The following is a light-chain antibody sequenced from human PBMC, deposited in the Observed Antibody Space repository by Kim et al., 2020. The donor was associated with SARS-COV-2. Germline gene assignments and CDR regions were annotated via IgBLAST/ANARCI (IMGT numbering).Light chain of an antibody. CDR3: QSADSSGAYGV. CDR2: KDD. V-gene: IGLV3-25*03. J-gene: IGLJ3*02. CDR1: ALPNQY. Sequence: SYELTQPPSVSVSPGQTARIPCSGDALPNQYTYWYQQKPGQAPVLVIYKDDERPSGIPERFSGSTSGTTVSLTISTVQAEDEADYYCQSADSSGAYGVFGGGTKLTVL.